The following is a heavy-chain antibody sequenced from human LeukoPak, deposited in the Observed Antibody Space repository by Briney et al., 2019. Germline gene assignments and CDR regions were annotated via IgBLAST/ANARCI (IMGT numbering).Heavy chain of an antibody. CDR3: ASGNYYYYYMDV. V-gene: IGHV3-21*01. Sequence: GGSLRLSCAASGFTFSTYTMNWVRQAPGKGLEWVSSISSSSSYIYYADSVKGRFTISRDNTKNSLFLQMDSLRAEDTALYYCASGNYYYYYMDVWGKGTTVTVSS. CDR1: GFTFSTYT. CDR2: ISSSSSYI. J-gene: IGHJ6*03. D-gene: IGHD2-15*01.